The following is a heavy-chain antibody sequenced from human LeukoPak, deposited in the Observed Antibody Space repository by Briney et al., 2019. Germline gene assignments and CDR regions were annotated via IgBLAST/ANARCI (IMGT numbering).Heavy chain of an antibody. V-gene: IGHV3-23*01. J-gene: IGHJ4*02. CDR3: AKGLLLWFGELTSLFDY. CDR1: GFTFSSYA. D-gene: IGHD3-10*01. Sequence: EGSLRLSCAASGFTFSSYAMSWVHQAPGKGLEWVSAISGSGGSTYYADSVKGRFTISRDNSKNTLYLQMNSLRAEDTAVYYCAKGLLLWFGELTSLFDYWGQGTLVTVSS. CDR2: ISGSGGST.